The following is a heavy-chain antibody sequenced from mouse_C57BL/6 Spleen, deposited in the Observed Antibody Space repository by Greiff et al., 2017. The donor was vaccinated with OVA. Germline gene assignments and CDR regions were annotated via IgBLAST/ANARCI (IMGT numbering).Heavy chain of an antibody. CDR2: FYPGSGSI. CDR1: GYTFTECT. Sequence: VQLQESGAELVKPGASVKLSCKASGYTFTECTIHWVKQRSGQGLEWIGWFYPGSGSIKYNEKFKDKATLTADKSSSTVYMELSRLTSEDSAVYFCARHEEATVVADYAMDYWGQGTSVTVSS. CDR3: ARHEEATVVADYAMDY. V-gene: IGHV1-62-2*01. D-gene: IGHD1-1*01. J-gene: IGHJ4*01.